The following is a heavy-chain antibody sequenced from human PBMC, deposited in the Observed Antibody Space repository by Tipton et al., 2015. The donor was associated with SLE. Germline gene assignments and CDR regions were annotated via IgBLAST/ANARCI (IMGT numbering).Heavy chain of an antibody. CDR1: GDSINSVGYY. CDR3: ARGSSLLGFCSGGSCYPLDY. D-gene: IGHD2-15*01. V-gene: IGHV4-31*03. Sequence: TLSLTCTVSGDSINSVGYYWTWIRQHPRRGLEWIGSIYYRGSTSYNPSLESRVTISLDTSKNQFSLKMTSVSAADTAVYYCARGSSLLGFCSGGSCYPLDYWGQGTLVTVSS. J-gene: IGHJ4*02. CDR2: IYYRGST.